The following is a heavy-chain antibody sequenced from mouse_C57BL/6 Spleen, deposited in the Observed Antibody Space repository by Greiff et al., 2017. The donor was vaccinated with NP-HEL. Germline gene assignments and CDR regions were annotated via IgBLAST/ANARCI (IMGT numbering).Heavy chain of an antibody. Sequence: EVQLVESGAELVKPGASVKLSCTASGFNIKDYYMHWVKQRTEQGLEWIGRIDPEDGETKYAPKFQGKATITADTSSNTAYLQLSSLTSEDTAVYYCAYSGYDWFAYWGQGTLVTVSA. CDR3: AYSGYDWFAY. CDR1: GFNIKDYY. CDR2: IDPEDGET. V-gene: IGHV14-2*01. D-gene: IGHD3-2*02. J-gene: IGHJ3*01.